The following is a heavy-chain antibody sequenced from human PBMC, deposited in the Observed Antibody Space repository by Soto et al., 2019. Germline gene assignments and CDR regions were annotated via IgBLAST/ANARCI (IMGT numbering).Heavy chain of an antibody. D-gene: IGHD3-10*01. J-gene: IGHJ3*02. Sequence: GGSLRLSCAASGFTFSSYSMNWVRQAPGKGLEWVSSISSSSSYIYYADSVKGRFTISRDNAKNSLYLQMNSLRAEDTAVYYCARAILLLWFGELLSVSSFDIWGQGTMVTISS. V-gene: IGHV3-21*01. CDR3: ARAILLLWFGELLSVSSFDI. CDR1: GFTFSSYS. CDR2: ISSSSSYI.